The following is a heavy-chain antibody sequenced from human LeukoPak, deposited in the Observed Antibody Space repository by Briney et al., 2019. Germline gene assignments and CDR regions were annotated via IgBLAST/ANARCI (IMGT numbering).Heavy chain of an antibody. J-gene: IGHJ4*02. CDR3: ARLNFGDDY. CDR1: GFTVSSKY. CDR2: IYGSTSA. Sequence: GGSLRLSCAAAGFTVSSKYINWVRQAQGKGLEWVSLIYGSTSADYADSVKGGFTISRDNSMNTVYLQMNSLRAEDTAIYYCARLNFGDDYWGQGTLVAVSS. D-gene: IGHD4-17*01. V-gene: IGHV3-66*01.